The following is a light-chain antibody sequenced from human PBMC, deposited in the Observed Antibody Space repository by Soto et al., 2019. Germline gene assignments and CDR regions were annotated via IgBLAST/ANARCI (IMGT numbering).Light chain of an antibody. V-gene: IGKV1-5*03. CDR2: NAS. J-gene: IGKJ4*01. CDR1: QSVSTW. Sequence: DIQMTQSPSTLSASVGDRVTITCRASQSVSTWLAWYQQKPGKAPKLLIHNASTLETGVPSRFSGSGSGTDFTLTISSLQPDDFATYYCHQYHSYPVTFGGGTKVEIK. CDR3: HQYHSYPVT.